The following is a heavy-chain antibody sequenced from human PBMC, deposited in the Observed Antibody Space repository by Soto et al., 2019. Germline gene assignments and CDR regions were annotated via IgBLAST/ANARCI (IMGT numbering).Heavy chain of an antibody. CDR1: GYTFTSYD. Sequence: ASVKVSCKASGYTFTSYDINWVRQATGQGLEWMGWMNPNSGNTGYAQKFQGRVTMTRNTSISTAYMELSSLRSEDTAVYYCARVGYCSGGSCYSFYYYYGMDVWVQGPTVTVSS. D-gene: IGHD2-15*01. J-gene: IGHJ6*02. CDR2: MNPNSGNT. V-gene: IGHV1-8*01. CDR3: ARVGYCSGGSCYSFYYYYGMDV.